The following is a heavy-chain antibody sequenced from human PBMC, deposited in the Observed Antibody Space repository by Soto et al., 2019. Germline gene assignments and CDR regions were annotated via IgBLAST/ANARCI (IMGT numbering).Heavy chain of an antibody. CDR3: ARDRPILRDYFDY. Sequence: GASVKVSCKASGYTFTSYAMHWVRQAPGQRLEWMGWINAGNGNTKYSQKFQGRVTITRDTSASTAYMELSSLRSEDTAVYYCARDRPILRDYFDYWGQGTLVTVSS. D-gene: IGHD1-26*01. CDR2: INAGNGNT. J-gene: IGHJ4*02. CDR1: GYTFTSYA. V-gene: IGHV1-3*01.